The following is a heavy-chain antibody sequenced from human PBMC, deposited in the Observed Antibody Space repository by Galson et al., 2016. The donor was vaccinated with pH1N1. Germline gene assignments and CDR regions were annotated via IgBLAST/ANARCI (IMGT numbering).Heavy chain of an antibody. J-gene: IGHJ3*01. D-gene: IGHD2-15*01. CDR3: AKPNCASSRCYYYFHV. CDR2: MSGSGDNT. V-gene: IGHV3-23*01. CDR1: GFTFTSHA. Sequence: SCAASGFTFTSHAMTWVRQAPGKGLEWVSTMSGSGDNTYYADSVKGRFIISKDNSKNTLYLQMHSLRGEDTAVYYCAKPNCASSRCYYYFHVWGQGTTVTVSS.